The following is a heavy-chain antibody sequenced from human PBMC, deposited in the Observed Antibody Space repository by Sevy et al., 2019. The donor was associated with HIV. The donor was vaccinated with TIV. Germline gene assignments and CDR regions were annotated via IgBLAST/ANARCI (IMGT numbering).Heavy chain of an antibody. J-gene: IGHJ4*02. CDR2: IKQDGSEK. V-gene: IGHV3-7*01. CDR3: AAGTGWLIDY. CDR1: GFTFSNYW. Sequence: GGSLRLSCAASGFTFSNYWMNWVRQAPGKGLEWVAIIKQDGSEKYYVDSVKGRFTVSIDNAKNSLYLQMDSLRADDTAVYYCAAGTGWLIDYWGQGTLVTVSS. D-gene: IGHD3-22*01.